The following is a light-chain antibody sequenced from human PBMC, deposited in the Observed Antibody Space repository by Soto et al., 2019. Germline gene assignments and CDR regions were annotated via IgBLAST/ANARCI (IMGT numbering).Light chain of an antibody. Sequence: QSALTQPASVSGSPGQSITISCTGTSSDVGGYNYVSWYQQHPGKAPKLMIYDVSNRPSGVSNRFSGSKSSNTASLTISGLQAEDEADYYCSSYTSSSTPDVFGTGTKVTVL. CDR2: DVS. CDR3: SSYTSSSTPDV. J-gene: IGLJ1*01. CDR1: SSDVGGYNY. V-gene: IGLV2-14*01.